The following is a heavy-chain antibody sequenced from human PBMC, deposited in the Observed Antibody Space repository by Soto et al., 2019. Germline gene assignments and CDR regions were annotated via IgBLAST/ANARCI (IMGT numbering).Heavy chain of an antibody. J-gene: IGHJ4*02. D-gene: IGHD6-19*01. CDR3: ARGGGWYDY. V-gene: IGHV4-30-2*01. CDR2: IYHSGST. CDR1: GGTIGNGGYS. Sequence: PSETQSLTSTVAGGTIGNGGYSWIWIRQPPGKGLEWIGYIYHSGSTYYNPSLKSRVTISVDRSKNQFSLKLSSVTAADTAVYYCARGGGWYDYWGQGTLVTVSS.